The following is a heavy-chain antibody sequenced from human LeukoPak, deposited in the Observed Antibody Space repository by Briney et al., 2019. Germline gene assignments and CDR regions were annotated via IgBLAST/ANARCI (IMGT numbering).Heavy chain of an antibody. V-gene: IGHV3-23*01. Sequence: GGSLRLACAASGFTVSRNYMSWVRQAPGKGLEWVSTISGSGDTTYYADSVKGRFTISRDNLKNTLYVQMNSLRVEDTAVYYCAKGHSAHGTGFDYWGQGTLVIVSS. CDR1: GFTVSRNY. D-gene: IGHD1-1*01. J-gene: IGHJ4*02. CDR3: AKGHSAHGTGFDY. CDR2: ISGSGDTT.